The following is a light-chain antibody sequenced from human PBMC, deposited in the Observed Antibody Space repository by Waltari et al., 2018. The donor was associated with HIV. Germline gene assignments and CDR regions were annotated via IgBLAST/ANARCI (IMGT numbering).Light chain of an antibody. CDR1: QAIGND. CDR3: LQDYNYPWT. CDR2: VAS. V-gene: IGKV1-6*01. Sequence: AIQMTQSPPSLSASVGDRVTITCRVSQAIGNDLDWYQQKPGKAPKLLIYVASTLQSGVPSRFSGSGSGTDFTLTISRLQPEDFATYFCLQDYNYPWTFGQGTKVEIK. J-gene: IGKJ1*01.